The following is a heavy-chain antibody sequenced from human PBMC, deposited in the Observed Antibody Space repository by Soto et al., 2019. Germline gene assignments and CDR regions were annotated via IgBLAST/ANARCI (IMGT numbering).Heavy chain of an antibody. J-gene: IGHJ6*02. CDR1: GLTLSRFA. CDR3: ARDPVNYYGSWTYGMDV. V-gene: IGHV3-30-3*01. Sequence: QVQLVESGGGVVQPGRSLRLSCAASGLTLSRFAMHWVRQAPGKGLEWVAVIGYGGSNKDYADSVKGRFTISRDNSKNTLYLQMNSLRPEDTAVYYCARDPVNYYGSWTYGMDVWGQGTTVTVSS. D-gene: IGHD3-10*01. CDR2: IGYGGSNK.